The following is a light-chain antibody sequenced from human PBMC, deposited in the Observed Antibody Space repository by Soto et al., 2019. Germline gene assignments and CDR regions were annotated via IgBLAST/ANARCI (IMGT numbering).Light chain of an antibody. J-gene: IGLJ2*01. CDR2: DVS. V-gene: IGLV2-14*01. CDR1: SSDVGGYNY. Sequence: QSALTQPASVSGSPGQSITISCTGTSSDVGGYNYVSWYQQHPGKDPKLMIYDVSNRPSGVSNRCSGSKSGNTASLTISGLQAEDEADYYCSSYTSSSTVVFGGGTKVTVL. CDR3: SSYTSSSTVV.